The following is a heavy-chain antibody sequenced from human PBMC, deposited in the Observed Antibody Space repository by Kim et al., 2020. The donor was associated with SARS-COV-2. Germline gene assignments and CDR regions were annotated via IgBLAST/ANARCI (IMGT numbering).Heavy chain of an antibody. J-gene: IGHJ4*02. CDR1: GGSISSSSYY. CDR3: ARYEPGAPFDY. D-gene: IGHD2-2*01. CDR2: IYYSGST. Sequence: SETLSLTCTVSGGSISSSSYYWGWIRQPPGKGLEWIGSIYYSGSTYYNPSLKSRVTISVDTSKNQFSLKLSSVTAADTAVYYCARYEPGAPFDYWGQGTLVTVSS. V-gene: IGHV4-39*01.